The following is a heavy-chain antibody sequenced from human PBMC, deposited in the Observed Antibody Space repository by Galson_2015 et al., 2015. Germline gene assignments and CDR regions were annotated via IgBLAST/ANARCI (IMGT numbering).Heavy chain of an antibody. D-gene: IGHD6-19*01. Sequence: SLRLSCAASGFTFSSYAMNWVRRAPGKGLEWVSVISGSGGSTDYADSVKGRFTISRDNSKNTLYLQMNSLRAEDTAVYYCAKGGSSSGGGVMDVWGQGTTVTVSS. V-gene: IGHV3-23*01. CDR3: AKGGSSSGGGVMDV. J-gene: IGHJ6*02. CDR2: ISGSGGST. CDR1: GFTFSSYA.